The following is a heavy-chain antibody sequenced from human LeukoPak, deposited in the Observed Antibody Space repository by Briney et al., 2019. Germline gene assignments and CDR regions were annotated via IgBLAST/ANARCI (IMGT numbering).Heavy chain of an antibody. J-gene: IGHJ1*01. CDR1: GYTFTSYD. CDR3: ARGPGDSSGYYYRDAEYFQH. CDR2: MNPNSGNT. V-gene: IGHV1-8*01. Sequence: GASVKVSCKASGYTFTSYDINWVRQATGQGLEWMGWMNPNSGNTGYAQKFQGRVTMTRNTSISTAYMELSSLRSEDTAVYYCARGPGDSSGYYYRDAEYFQHWGQGTLVTVSS. D-gene: IGHD3-22*01.